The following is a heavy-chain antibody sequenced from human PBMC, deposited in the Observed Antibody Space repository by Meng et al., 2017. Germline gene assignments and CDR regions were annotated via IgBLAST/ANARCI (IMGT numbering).Heavy chain of an antibody. CDR2: ISSSGSTI. V-gene: IGHV3-48*03. CDR1: GFTFSSYE. D-gene: IGHD2-15*01. J-gene: IGHJ3*02. Sequence: GESLKISCAASGFTFSSYEMNWVRQAPGKGLEWVSYISSSGSTIYYADSVKGRFTISRDNAKNSLYLQMNSLRAEDMAVYYCARRWRTSDPHDAFDIWGQGTMVTVSS. CDR3: ARRWRTSDPHDAFDI.